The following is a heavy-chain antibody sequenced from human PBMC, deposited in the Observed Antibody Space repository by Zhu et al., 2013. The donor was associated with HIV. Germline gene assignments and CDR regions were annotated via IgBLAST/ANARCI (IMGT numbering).Heavy chain of an antibody. V-gene: IGHV1-69*01. CDR2: LMPIFRTA. CDR1: GGTFNNYR. CDR3: VTSIDYYDSNGYTS. D-gene: IGHD3-22*01. J-gene: IGHJ5*02. Sequence: QVQLVQSGAEVKKPGSSVKVSCKASGGTFNNYRINWVRQAPGQGLEWMGGLMPIFRTAYYAQNFQGRVTITADESSSTAYMELSSLRSEDTAIYYCVTSIDYYDSNGYTSWGQGTLVTVSS.